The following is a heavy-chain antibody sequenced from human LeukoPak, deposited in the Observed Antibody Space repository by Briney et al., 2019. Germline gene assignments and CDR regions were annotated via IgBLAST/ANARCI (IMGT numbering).Heavy chain of an antibody. CDR2: IIPIFGTA. V-gene: IGHV1-69*05. CDR3: ARDLHDYGDYVASFDY. J-gene: IGHJ4*02. Sequence: ASVKVSCKASGGTFSSYAISWVRQAPGQGLEWMGRIIPIFGTANCAQKFQGRVTITTDESTSTAYMELSSLRSEDTAVYYCARDLHDYGDYVASFDYWGQGTLVTVSS. CDR1: GGTFSSYA. D-gene: IGHD4-17*01.